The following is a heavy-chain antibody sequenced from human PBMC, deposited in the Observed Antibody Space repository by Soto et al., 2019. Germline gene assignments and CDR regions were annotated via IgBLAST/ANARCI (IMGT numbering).Heavy chain of an antibody. Sequence: EVQLVESGGGLVKPGGSLRLSCAASGFTFSSYSMNWVRQAPGKGLEWVSSISSSSSYIYYADSVKGRFTISRDNAKNSLFLQLNSLGAENSAVYYCARDSPYFDWLLYGSYFDYWGQGTLVTVSS. CDR2: ISSSSSYI. CDR3: ARDSPYFDWLLYGSYFDY. J-gene: IGHJ4*02. D-gene: IGHD3-9*01. CDR1: GFTFSSYS. V-gene: IGHV3-21*01.